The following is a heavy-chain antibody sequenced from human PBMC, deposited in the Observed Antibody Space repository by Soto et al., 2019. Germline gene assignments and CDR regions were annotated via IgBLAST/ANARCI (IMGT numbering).Heavy chain of an antibody. D-gene: IGHD3-22*01. CDR3: ARGYDYHSGGYLFDY. J-gene: IGHJ4*02. CDR2: IYYSGST. Sequence: WTWIRQHPGKGLEWTGYIYYSGSTYYNPSLKSRVTISLDTSKNQFSLKLRSVTAADTAVYYCARGYDYHSGGYLFDYWGQGTLLTVSS. V-gene: IGHV4-31*02.